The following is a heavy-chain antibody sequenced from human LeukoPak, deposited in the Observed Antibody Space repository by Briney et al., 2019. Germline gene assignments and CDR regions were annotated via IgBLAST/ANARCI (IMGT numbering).Heavy chain of an antibody. V-gene: IGHV3-21*01. CDR1: GFTFSSYS. J-gene: IGHJ4*02. CDR2: ISSSSSYI. Sequence: GGSLRLSCAASGFTFSSYSMNWVRQAPGKGLEWVSSISSSSSYIYYADSVKGRFTISRDNAKNSLYLQMNSLRAEDTAVHYCAREVYYGSGSYPYPFDYWGQGTLVTVSS. CDR3: AREVYYGSGSYPYPFDY. D-gene: IGHD3-10*01.